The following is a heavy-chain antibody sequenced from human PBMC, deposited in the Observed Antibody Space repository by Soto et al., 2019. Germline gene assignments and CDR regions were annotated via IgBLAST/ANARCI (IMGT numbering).Heavy chain of an antibody. V-gene: IGHV5-51*01. CDR2: IYPGDSDT. Sequence: GDSLKISCKGSGYSFTSYWIGWVRQMPGKGLEWMGIIYPGDSDTRYSPSFQGQVTISADKSISTAYLQWSSLKASDTAMYYCERSWHSYTSNYFRGMDVWGQGTTVTVSS. CDR3: ERSWHSYTSNYFRGMDV. CDR1: GYSFTSYW. D-gene: IGHD5-18*01. J-gene: IGHJ6*02.